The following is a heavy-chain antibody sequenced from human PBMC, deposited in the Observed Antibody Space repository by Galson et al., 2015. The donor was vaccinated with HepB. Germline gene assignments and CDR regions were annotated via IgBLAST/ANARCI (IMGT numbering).Heavy chain of an antibody. CDR3: ARDSGNGWLDDYYYGMDV. V-gene: IGHV6-1*01. J-gene: IGHJ6*02. CDR1: GDSVSSNSAA. Sequence: CAISGDSVSSNSAAWNWIRQSPSRGLEWLGRTYYRSKWYNDYAVSVKSRITINPDTSKNQFSLQLNSVTPEDTAVYYCARDSGNGWLDDYYYGMDVWGQGTTVTVSS. D-gene: IGHD6-19*01. CDR2: TYYRSKWYN.